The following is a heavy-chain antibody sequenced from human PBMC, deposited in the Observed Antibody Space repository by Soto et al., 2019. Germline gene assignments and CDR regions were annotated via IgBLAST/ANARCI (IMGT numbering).Heavy chain of an antibody. V-gene: IGHV3-48*02. Sequence: EGSLRLSCAASGFTFSSYSMNWVRQAPGKGLEWVSYISSSSSTIYYADSVKGRFTISRDNAKNSLYLQMNSLRDEDTAVYYCAGSYSSSWILYWYFDLWGRGTLVTVSS. CDR3: AGSYSSSWILYWYFDL. D-gene: IGHD6-13*01. J-gene: IGHJ2*01. CDR1: GFTFSSYS. CDR2: ISSSSSTI.